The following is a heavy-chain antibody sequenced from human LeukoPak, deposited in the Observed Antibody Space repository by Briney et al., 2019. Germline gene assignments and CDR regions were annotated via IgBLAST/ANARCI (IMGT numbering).Heavy chain of an antibody. CDR1: GDSVSSNNAA. CDR3: ARDIGEPEYYSYMDV. D-gene: IGHD1-14*01. V-gene: IGHV6-1*01. Sequence: SQTLSLTCAISGDSVSSNNAAWNWIRRSPSRGLEWLGRTYYRSKWYNDYAVSVQSRIIINPDTSKNQFSLQLNSVTPEDTAVYYCARDIGEPEYYSYMDVWGKGTTVTVSS. J-gene: IGHJ6*03. CDR2: TYYRSKWYN.